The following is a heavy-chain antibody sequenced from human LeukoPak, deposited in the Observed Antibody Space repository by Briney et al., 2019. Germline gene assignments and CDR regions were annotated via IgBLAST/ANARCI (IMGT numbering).Heavy chain of an antibody. CDR3: AKGHGWEASYYYYYMDV. Sequence: GGSLRLSCAASRFTFSTYWMHWVRQAPGKGLVWVSRINSDGSSTGYADSVKGRFTISRDNAKNTLYLQMNSLRAEDTALYYCAKGHGWEASYYYYYMDVWGKGTTVTISS. CDR1: RFTFSTYW. D-gene: IGHD1-26*01. V-gene: IGHV3-74*01. J-gene: IGHJ6*03. CDR2: INSDGSST.